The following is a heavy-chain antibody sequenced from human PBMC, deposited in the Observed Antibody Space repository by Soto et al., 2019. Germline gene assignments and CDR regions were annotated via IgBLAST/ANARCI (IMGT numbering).Heavy chain of an antibody. CDR1: GDTFTFYS. CDR2: INHILRMS. D-gene: IGHD3-10*01. V-gene: IGHV1-69*02. CDR3: ASSYGSGYRAFDY. J-gene: IGHJ4*02. Sequence: QVQLVQSGAEVKKPGSSVRVSCKASGDTFTFYSINWVRQAPGLGLECMGRINHILRMSNYAQRFQGRVTMTADNSTSTAYMELSSLRSEDTAMYYCASSYGSGYRAFDYWGQGALVTVSS.